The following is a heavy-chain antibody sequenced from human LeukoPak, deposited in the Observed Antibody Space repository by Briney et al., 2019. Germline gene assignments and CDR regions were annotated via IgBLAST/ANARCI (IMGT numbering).Heavy chain of an antibody. CDR2: IHPEGNEK. CDR1: GFTFSNFW. CDR3: ARGDDFSGDH. V-gene: IGHV3-7*04. Sequence: GGSLRLSCAVSGFTFSNFWMSWVRQAPGRGVEWVANIHPEGNEKYHVESVKGRFTISRDNTKNLVFLQMNGLRVEDTAVYYCARGDDFSGDHWGQGTLVTVSS. D-gene: IGHD1-1*01. J-gene: IGHJ4*02.